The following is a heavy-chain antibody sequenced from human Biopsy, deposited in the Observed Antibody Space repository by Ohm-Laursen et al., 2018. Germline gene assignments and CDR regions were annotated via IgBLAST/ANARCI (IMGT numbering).Heavy chain of an antibody. CDR1: GDSASSGSFY. V-gene: IGHV4-61*01. J-gene: IGHJ4*02. CDR2: IYDRGSTA. D-gene: IGHD6-19*01. Sequence: GTLSLTCTVSGDSASSGSFYWTWIRQPPGQGLEYIGYIYDRGSTANYNPSLESRVTMSVDMHKNQFSLKLSSVTAADTAIYYCARGMRSSGWPYFDSWGQGTLVTVSS. CDR3: ARGMRSSGWPYFDS.